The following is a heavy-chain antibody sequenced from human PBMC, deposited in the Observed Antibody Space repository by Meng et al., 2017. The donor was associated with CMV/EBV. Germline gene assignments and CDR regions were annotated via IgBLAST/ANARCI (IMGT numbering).Heavy chain of an antibody. CDR3: ARAGPIRFLEWLLYSSQDYYYYGMDV. Sequence: GESLKISCAASGFTFSSYWMHWVRQAPGKGLVWVSRINSDGSSTSYADSVKGRFTISRDNAKNTLYLQMNSLRAEDTAVYYCARAGPIRFLEWLLYSSQDYYYYGMDVWGQRTTVTVSS. V-gene: IGHV3-74*01. CDR2: INSDGSST. CDR1: GFTFSSYW. J-gene: IGHJ6*02. D-gene: IGHD3-3*01.